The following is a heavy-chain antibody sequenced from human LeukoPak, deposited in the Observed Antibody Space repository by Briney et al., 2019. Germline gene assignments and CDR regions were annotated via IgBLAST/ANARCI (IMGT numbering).Heavy chain of an antibody. CDR3: VSRNGGYYEAIFDY. J-gene: IGHJ4*02. CDR2: MYNRGSA. Sequence: KPSESLSLTSTVSVGSITSSSYYCGWIRHPPGKGVWCIGSMYNRGSAHTTPPPKSRDTISVETPTNQFSLTLRSVTAADTPLCYCVSRNGGYYEAIFDYWGQGTLVTVSS. D-gene: IGHD3-22*01. V-gene: IGHV4-39*01. CDR1: VGSITSSSYY.